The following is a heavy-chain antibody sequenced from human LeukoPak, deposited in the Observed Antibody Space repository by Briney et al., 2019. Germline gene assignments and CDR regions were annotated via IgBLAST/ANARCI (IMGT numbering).Heavy chain of an antibody. CDR1: GFTFSSYA. Sequence: PGGSLRLSCTASGFTFSSYAMYWVRQAPGKGLEWVSGIFGSGGSAHYADSVKGRFTISRDNSQNTVYLQMNSLRAEDTAVYYCAKDRGLGSCGYDDYWGQGTLVTVFS. D-gene: IGHD5-12*01. J-gene: IGHJ4*02. V-gene: IGHV3-23*01. CDR2: IFGSGGSA. CDR3: AKDRGLGSCGYDDY.